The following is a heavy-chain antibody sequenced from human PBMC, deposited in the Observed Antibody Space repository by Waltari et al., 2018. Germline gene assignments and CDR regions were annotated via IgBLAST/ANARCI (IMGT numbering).Heavy chain of an antibody. CDR2: INHSGST. D-gene: IGHD6-19*01. J-gene: IGHJ4*02. Sequence: QVQLQQWGAGLLKHSETLSLTCAVYGGSFSGYYWSWIRQPPGKGLEWIGEINHSGSTNYNPPLSSRVTISVDTSKNQFSLKLSSVTAADTAVYYCARGWYSSGGWFDYWGQGTLVTVSS. CDR1: GGSFSGYY. V-gene: IGHV4-34*01. CDR3: ARGWYSSGGWFDY.